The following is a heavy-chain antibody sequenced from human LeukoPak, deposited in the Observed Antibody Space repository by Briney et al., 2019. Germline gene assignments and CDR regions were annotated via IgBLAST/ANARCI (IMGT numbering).Heavy chain of an antibody. J-gene: IGHJ4*02. CDR2: IGSSGSPM. CDR1: GYSFSIYE. D-gene: IGHD6-19*01. CDR3: ADSSGASDY. V-gene: IGHV3-48*03. Sequence: GGSLRLSCVASGYSFSIYEMNWVRQAPGKGLEWISFIGSSGSPMYYADSVKGRFTISRDNARNSLFLQMSSLRAEDTAVYYCADSSGASDYWGQGTLVTVSS.